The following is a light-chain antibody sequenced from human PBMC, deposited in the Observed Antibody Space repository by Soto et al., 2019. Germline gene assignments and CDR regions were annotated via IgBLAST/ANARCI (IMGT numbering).Light chain of an antibody. J-gene: IGKJ1*01. Sequence: EIVLTQSPFTLSRSPVERSTLSFMASQSVSNNYLAWYQQKPGQAPRLLIYGASNRATGIPDRFSGSGSGTDFTLTISRLEPEDFAVYYCQQYGSSGTFGQGTKVDI. CDR1: QSVSNNY. V-gene: IGKV3-20*01. CDR3: QQYGSSGT. CDR2: GAS.